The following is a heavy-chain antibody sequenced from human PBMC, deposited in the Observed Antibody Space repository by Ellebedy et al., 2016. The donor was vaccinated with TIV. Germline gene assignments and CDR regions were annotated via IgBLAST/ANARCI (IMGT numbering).Heavy chain of an antibody. CDR2: IYYSGST. D-gene: IGHD3-16*01. V-gene: IGHV4-31*03. CDR1: GGSISSGGYY. J-gene: IGHJ4*02. CDR3: ARSALADTPGWFDY. Sequence: SETLSLTCTVSGGSISSGGYYWTWIRQHPGKGLEWIGYIYYSGSTYYNPSLKSRVTISVDTSKNQFSLKLSSVTAADTAVYYCARSALADTPGWFDYWGQGTLVTVSS.